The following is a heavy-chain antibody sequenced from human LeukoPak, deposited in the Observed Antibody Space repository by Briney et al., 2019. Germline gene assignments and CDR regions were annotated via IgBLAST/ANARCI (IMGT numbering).Heavy chain of an antibody. D-gene: IGHD6-13*01. CDR1: GFNFSDYA. V-gene: IGHV3-64D*06. CDR3: VRRAAPGPFYFDY. J-gene: IGHJ4*02. Sequence: RGSLRLSCSASGFNFSDYAMHWVRQAPGKGLEYVSSISSGGNTYYADSVKGRFTISRDNSKDTLYLQMSSLRHEDTAVYYCVRRAAPGPFYFDYWGQGTLVTVSS. CDR2: ISSGGNT.